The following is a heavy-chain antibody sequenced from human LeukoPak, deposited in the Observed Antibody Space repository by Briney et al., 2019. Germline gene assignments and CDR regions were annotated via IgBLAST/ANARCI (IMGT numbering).Heavy chain of an antibody. CDR2: IDYSGNT. D-gene: IGHD3-10*01. V-gene: IGHV4-59*08. CDR1: GGSISGYC. J-gene: IGHJ4*02. CDR3: ARHFGSGTYPLEY. Sequence: ASETLSLTCTVSGGSISGYCWSWIRQPPGKGLEWIGYIDYSGNTNYNPSLESRVSISVGTSKNQFSLKLSSVTAADTAVYYCARHFGSGTYPLEYWGQGTLVTVSS.